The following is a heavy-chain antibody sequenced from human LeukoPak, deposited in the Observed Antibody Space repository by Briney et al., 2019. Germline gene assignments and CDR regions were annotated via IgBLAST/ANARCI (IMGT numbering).Heavy chain of an antibody. D-gene: IGHD3-22*01. CDR1: GGSISSSSYY. J-gene: IGHJ3*02. V-gene: IGHV4-39*07. CDR3: ARARDVYYDRAFDI. Sequence: SETLSLTCTVSGGSISSSSYYWGWIRQPPGKGLEWIGSIYYSGSTYYNPSLKSRVTIPVDTSKNQFSLKLSSVTAADTAVYYCARARDVYYDRAFDIWGQGTMVTFSS. CDR2: IYYSGST.